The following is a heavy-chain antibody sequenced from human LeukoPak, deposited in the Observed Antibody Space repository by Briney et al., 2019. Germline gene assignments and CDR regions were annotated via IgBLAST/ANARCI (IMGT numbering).Heavy chain of an antibody. CDR1: GGSFSGYY. J-gene: IGHJ5*02. V-gene: IGHV4-34*01. CDR3: ARGGGWYLRWFDP. CDR2: INHSGST. D-gene: IGHD6-19*01. Sequence: SETLSLTCAVYGGSFSGYYWSWIRQPPGKGLEWIGEINHSGSTNYNPSLKSRVTISVDTSKNQFSLKLSSVTAADTAVYYCARGGGWYLRWFDPWGQGTLVTVSS.